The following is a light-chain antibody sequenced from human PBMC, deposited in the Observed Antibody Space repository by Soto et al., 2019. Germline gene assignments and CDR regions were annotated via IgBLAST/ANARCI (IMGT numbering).Light chain of an antibody. J-gene: IGKJ4*01. CDR1: QGISSY. CDR3: QQLNSYPLT. CDR2: AAS. Sequence: IQLTKSPSSLSASVGDRVTIPCRASQGISSYLAWYQQKPGKAPKLLIYAASTLQSGVPSRFSGIGSGTDFTLTISSLQPEDFATYYCQQLNSYPLTFGGGTKVEIK. V-gene: IGKV1-9*01.